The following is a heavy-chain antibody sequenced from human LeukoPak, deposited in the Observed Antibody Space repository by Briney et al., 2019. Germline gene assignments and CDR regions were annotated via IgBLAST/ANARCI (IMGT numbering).Heavy chain of an antibody. V-gene: IGHV4-34*01. Sequence: SETLSLTCAVYGGSFSGYYWSWIRQPPGKGLEWIGEINHSGSTNYNPSLKSRVTISVDTSKNQFSLKLSSVTAADTAVYYCARGYSSLNWFDPWGQGTLVTVSS. CDR1: GGSFSGYY. CDR3: ARGYSSLNWFDP. CDR2: INHSGST. J-gene: IGHJ5*02. D-gene: IGHD6-13*01.